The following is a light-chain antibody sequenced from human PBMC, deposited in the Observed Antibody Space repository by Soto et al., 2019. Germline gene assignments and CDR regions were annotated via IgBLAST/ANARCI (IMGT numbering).Light chain of an antibody. V-gene: IGLV2-14*01. CDR1: SSDVGGYKY. Sequence: QSALTQPASVSGSPGQSITIAGTGTSSDVGGYKYVSWYQQHPGKAPKVMIYEVSNRPSGVSNRFSGSKSGNTASLTISGLQAEDEADYYCSSYTTTSTRVFGGGTQVTVL. J-gene: IGLJ2*01. CDR3: SSYTTTSTRV. CDR2: EVS.